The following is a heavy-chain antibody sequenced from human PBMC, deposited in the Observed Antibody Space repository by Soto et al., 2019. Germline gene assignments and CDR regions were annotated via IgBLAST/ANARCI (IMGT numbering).Heavy chain of an antibody. V-gene: IGHV3-23*01. CDR2: ISGSGCSI. CDR1: GFTFSTYA. J-gene: IGHJ6*02. CDR3: VKGYWKGDV. D-gene: IGHD1-1*01. Sequence: EVQLLESGGGLVQPGGSLRLSCAASGFTFSTYAMNWVRQAPGNGLEWVSAISGSGCSIHYADSVKGRFTISRDNSKNTPYLQMNSLGDEDTAVYHCVKGYWKGDVWGQGTTVTVSS.